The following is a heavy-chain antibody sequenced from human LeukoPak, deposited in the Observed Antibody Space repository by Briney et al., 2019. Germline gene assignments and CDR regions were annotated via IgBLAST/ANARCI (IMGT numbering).Heavy chain of an antibody. CDR1: GFTFSSYS. CDR2: ISSSSSTI. D-gene: IGHD6-13*01. V-gene: IGHV3-48*01. J-gene: IGHJ4*02. Sequence: GGSLRLSCAASGFTFSSYSMNWVRQAPGKGLEWVSYISSSSSTIYYADSVKGRFTISRDNAKNSLYLQMNSVRAEDTAVYYCARDTGIAAAGDFDYWGQGTLVTVSS. CDR3: ARDTGIAAAGDFDY.